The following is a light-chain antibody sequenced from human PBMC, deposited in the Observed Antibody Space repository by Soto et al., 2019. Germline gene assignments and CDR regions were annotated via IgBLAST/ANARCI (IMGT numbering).Light chain of an antibody. CDR1: QSISSW. Sequence: DIQMTQSPSTLSASVGDRVTITCRASQSISSWLAWYQQKPGKAPKLLIYKASSLESGVPSRFSGSGPGTEFTLTISSLQPDDFATYYCQQYNSYPTFGQGTKVEIK. V-gene: IGKV1-5*03. CDR2: KAS. CDR3: QQYNSYPT. J-gene: IGKJ1*01.